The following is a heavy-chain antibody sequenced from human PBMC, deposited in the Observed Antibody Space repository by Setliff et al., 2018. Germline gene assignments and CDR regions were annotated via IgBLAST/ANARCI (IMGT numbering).Heavy chain of an antibody. CDR3: RYWSGYYNNDY. J-gene: IGHJ4*02. V-gene: IGHV4-4*07. D-gene: IGHD3-3*01. CDR2: IYVTEST. Sequence: SETLSLTCTVSGDSISNYYWNWIRQPAGKGLEWIGRIYVTESTKYNPSLKSRVTLSIDTSKNQFSLKLRSVSAADTAVYYCRYWSGYYNNDYWGQGTLVTVSS. CDR1: GDSISNYY.